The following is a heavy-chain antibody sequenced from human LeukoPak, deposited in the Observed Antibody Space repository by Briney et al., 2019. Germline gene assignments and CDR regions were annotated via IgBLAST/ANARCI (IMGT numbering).Heavy chain of an antibody. D-gene: IGHD2/OR15-2a*01. CDR1: GYTFTGYY. CDR3: ATFHPVSDYYYGMDV. Sequence: VASVKVSCKASGYTFTGYYMHWVRQAPGQGLEWMGRINPNSGGTDYAQKFQVRVTMTRDTSISTAYTELSRLRSDDTAVYYCATFHPVSDYYYGMDVWGQGTTVTVSS. V-gene: IGHV1-2*06. CDR2: INPNSGGT. J-gene: IGHJ6*02.